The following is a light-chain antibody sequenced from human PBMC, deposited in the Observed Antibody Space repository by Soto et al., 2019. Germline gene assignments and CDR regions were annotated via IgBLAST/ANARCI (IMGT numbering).Light chain of an antibody. V-gene: IGKV3-15*01. Sequence: EILMTQSPVTLSVSPGERATLSCRASQNLSSKLAGYQQKPGHPPRLLIYDTSTRATGGPARFSGSGSGTEFTLTISSLQSEDFAVYYCQQYNYWPTWTFGQGTKVEVK. J-gene: IGKJ1*01. CDR2: DTS. CDR1: QNLSSK. CDR3: QQYNYWPTWT.